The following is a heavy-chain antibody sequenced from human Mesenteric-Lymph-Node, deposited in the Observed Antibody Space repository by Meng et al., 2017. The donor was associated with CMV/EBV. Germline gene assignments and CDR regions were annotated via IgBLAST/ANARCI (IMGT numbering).Heavy chain of an antibody. J-gene: IGHJ4*02. D-gene: IGHD1-26*01. CDR3: ARIPKELLGGIDY. Sequence: SGFSLSNKRMGVTWIRQPPGRALEWLAHIFTNDEKSYSTSLNSRLTISKDTSKSQVVLTMTNMDPADTATYYCARIPKELLGGIDYWGQGTLVTVSS. CDR1: GFSLSNKRMG. CDR2: IFTNDEK. V-gene: IGHV2-26*01.